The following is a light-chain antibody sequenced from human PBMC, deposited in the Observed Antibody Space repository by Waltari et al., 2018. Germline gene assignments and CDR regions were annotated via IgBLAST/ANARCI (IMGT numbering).Light chain of an antibody. CDR2: TSC. J-gene: IGKJ2*01. Sequence: DIQMTQAPSSLSASVGDRVTMTCRASQSILGHLNWFQQQPGRPPKPLIHTSCSLQSGGRLRFSSSGAGTQFNLSITSLQPEDFATYFCQQTYSTPYTFGQGTKGDIK. V-gene: IGKV1-39*01. CDR3: QQTYSTPYT. CDR1: QSILGH.